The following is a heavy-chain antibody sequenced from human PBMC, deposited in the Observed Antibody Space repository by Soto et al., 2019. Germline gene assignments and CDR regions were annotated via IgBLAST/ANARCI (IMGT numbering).Heavy chain of an antibody. CDR3: ARDPLWGTAMVLWYFDL. CDR2: ISGSGGST. J-gene: IGHJ2*01. Sequence: GGSLRLSCAASGFTFSSYAMRWVRQAPGKGLEWVSAISGSGGSTYYADSVKGRFTISRDNSKNTLYLQMNSLRAEDTAVYYCARDPLWGTAMVLWYFDLWGRGTLVTFSS. V-gene: IGHV3-23*01. CDR1: GFTFSSYA. D-gene: IGHD5-18*01.